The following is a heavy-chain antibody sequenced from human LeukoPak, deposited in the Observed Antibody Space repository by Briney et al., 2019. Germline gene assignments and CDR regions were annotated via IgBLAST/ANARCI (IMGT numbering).Heavy chain of an antibody. J-gene: IGHJ2*01. V-gene: IGHV1-46*01. CDR2: INPSGGST. Sequence: VSVKVSCKASGYTFTSYYMHWVRRAPGQGLEWMGIINPSGGSTSYAQKFQGRVTMTRDTSTSTVYMELSSLRSEDTAVYYCARVRGGYWYFDLWGRGTLVTVSS. CDR1: GYTFTSYY. CDR3: ARVRGGYWYFDL. D-gene: IGHD3-16*01.